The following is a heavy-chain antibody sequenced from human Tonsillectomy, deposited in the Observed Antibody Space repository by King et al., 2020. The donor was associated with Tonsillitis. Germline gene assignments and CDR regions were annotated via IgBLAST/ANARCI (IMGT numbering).Heavy chain of an antibody. V-gene: IGHV4-30-4*01. Sequence: QLQESGPGLVKPSQTLSLPCTVSGGPISSGVYYWSRIGQPPGNGLEWMGYIYYIGITSYNPSPKSRVTMSVDTSKNQFSLKLRAVTAADTAVYYCARAVTTFDCWGQGTLVTVSS. CDR3: ARAVTTFDC. D-gene: IGHD4-17*01. CDR2: IYYIGIT. CDR1: GGPISSGVYY. J-gene: IGHJ4*02.